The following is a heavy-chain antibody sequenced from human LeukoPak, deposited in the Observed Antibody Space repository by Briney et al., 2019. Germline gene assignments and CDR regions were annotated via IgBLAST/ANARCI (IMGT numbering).Heavy chain of an antibody. J-gene: IGHJ3*02. V-gene: IGHV4-31*03. CDR2: IYYSGST. CDR1: GGSISSGGYY. D-gene: IGHD3-10*02. CDR3: ARDRMFEPSFDI. Sequence: PSETLSLTCTVSGGSISSGGYYWSWIRQHPGKGLEWIGYIYYSGSTYYNPSLKSRVTISVDTSKNQFSLKLSSVTAADTAVYYCARDRMFEPSFDIWGQGTMVTVSS.